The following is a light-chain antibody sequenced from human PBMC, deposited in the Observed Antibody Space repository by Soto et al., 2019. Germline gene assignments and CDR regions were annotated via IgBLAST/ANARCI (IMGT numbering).Light chain of an antibody. CDR1: RGISSN. CDR2: GAS. V-gene: IGKV3-11*01. CDR3: QQRSNGPSIT. Sequence: ELVLTRSPVTLYLSPGERATLCCRASRGISSNLAWYQQKPGQAPRLLIYGASTRATGIPARFSGSGSGTDFTLTINSLGPEDFAVYYCQQRSNGPSITFGQGTRLEIK. J-gene: IGKJ5*01.